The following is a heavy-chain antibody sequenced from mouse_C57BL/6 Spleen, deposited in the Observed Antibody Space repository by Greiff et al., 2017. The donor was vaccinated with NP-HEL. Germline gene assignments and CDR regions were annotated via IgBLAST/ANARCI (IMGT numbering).Heavy chain of an antibody. CDR1: GYTFTSYW. V-gene: IGHV1-50*01. Sequence: VQLQQPGAELVKPGASVKLSCKASGYTFTSYWMQWVKQRPGQGLEWIGEIDPSDSYTNYNQKFKGKATLTVDTSSSTAYMQLSSLTSEDSAVYYCARRGLVVATDYYAMDYWGQGTSVTVSS. CDR2: IDPSDSYT. J-gene: IGHJ4*01. D-gene: IGHD1-1*01. CDR3: ARRGLVVATDYYAMDY.